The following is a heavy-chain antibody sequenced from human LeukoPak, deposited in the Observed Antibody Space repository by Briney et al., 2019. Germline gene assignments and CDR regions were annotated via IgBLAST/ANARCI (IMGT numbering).Heavy chain of an antibody. J-gene: IGHJ3*02. Sequence: PSETLSLTCTVSGGSISSGSYYWSWIRQPAGKGLEWIGRIYTSGSTNYNPSLKSRVTMSVDTSKNQFSLKLSPVTAADTAVYYCARDRRITIFGVAENAFDIWGQGTMVTVSS. CDR2: IYTSGST. CDR3: ARDRRITIFGVAENAFDI. CDR1: GGSISSGSYY. V-gene: IGHV4-61*02. D-gene: IGHD3-3*01.